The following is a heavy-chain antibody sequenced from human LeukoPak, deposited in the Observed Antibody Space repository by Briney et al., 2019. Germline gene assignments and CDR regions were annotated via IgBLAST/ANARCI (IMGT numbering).Heavy chain of an antibody. V-gene: IGHV4-59*12. CDR2: IYYSGST. J-gene: IGHJ5*02. CDR3: ARDGQDL. Sequence: PSETLSLTCTVSGGSISSNYWSWIRQPPGKGLEWIGYIYYSGSTNYNPSLKSRVTISVDTSKNQFSLKLSSVTAADTAVYYCARDGQDLWGQGTLVTVSS. CDR1: GGSISSNY.